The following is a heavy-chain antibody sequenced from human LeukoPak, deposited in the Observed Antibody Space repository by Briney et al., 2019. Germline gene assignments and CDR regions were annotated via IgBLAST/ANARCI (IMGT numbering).Heavy chain of an antibody. CDR1: GYSISSGYY. Sequence: PSETLSLTCSVSGYSISSGYYWGWIRQPPGKGLEWIGSINHSGSTYYNPPLQSRVTISVGTSKNQFSLKLSSVTAADTAVYYCARTNGGSYNWNKLSCDYWGQGTLVTVSS. CDR2: INHSGST. J-gene: IGHJ4*02. V-gene: IGHV4-38-2*02. CDR3: ARTNGGSYNWNKLSCDY. D-gene: IGHD1/OR15-1a*01.